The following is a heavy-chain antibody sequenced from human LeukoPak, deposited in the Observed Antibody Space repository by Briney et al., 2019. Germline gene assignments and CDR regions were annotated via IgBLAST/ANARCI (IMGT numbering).Heavy chain of an antibody. CDR2: ISQDGSET. J-gene: IGHJ4*02. CDR3: VRDLGHSRHYFEY. Sequence: GGSLRLSCAASGFIFNSFFLNWVRLTPGRELEWVACISQDGSETFYMDSVRGRFTISGDNTKNSLYLQMNSLRAEDTAVYFCVRDLGHSRHYFEYWGQGALVTVSS. D-gene: IGHD7-27*01. V-gene: IGHV3-7*01. CDR1: GFIFNSFF.